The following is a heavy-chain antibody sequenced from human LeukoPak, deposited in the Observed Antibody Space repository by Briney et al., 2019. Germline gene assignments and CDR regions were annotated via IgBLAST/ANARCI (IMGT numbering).Heavy chain of an antibody. D-gene: IGHD6-6*01. CDR2: IKQDGSEK. CDR1: GFTFSNYL. Sequence: GGSLRLSCAASGFTFSNYLMSWVRQAPGKGLEWVANIKQDGSEKYYVDSVKGRFTISRDNAKNSLCLQMNSLRAEDTAVYYCARDYRSSSGRSIDYWGQGTLVTVSS. V-gene: IGHV3-7*01. J-gene: IGHJ4*02. CDR3: ARDYRSSSGRSIDY.